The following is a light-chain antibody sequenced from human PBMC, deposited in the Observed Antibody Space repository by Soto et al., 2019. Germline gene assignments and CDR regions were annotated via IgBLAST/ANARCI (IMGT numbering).Light chain of an antibody. V-gene: IGLV2-8*01. Sequence: VLTQPPSASGSPGQSVTISCTGTSSDVGGYNYVSWYQQHPGKAPKLMIYEVSKRPSGVPDRFSGSKSGNTASLTVSGLQAEDEADYYCSSYAGSNNLRIFGTGTKVTVL. J-gene: IGLJ1*01. CDR2: EVS. CDR3: SSYAGSNNLRI. CDR1: SSDVGGYNY.